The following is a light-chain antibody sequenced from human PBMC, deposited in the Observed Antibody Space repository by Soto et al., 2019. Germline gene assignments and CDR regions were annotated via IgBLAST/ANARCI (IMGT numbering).Light chain of an antibody. V-gene: IGLV2-8*01. Sequence: QSVLTQPPSASGSPGQSVTISCSGTSSDIGAYNYVSWYQQHPGKAPKLLISEVTKRSSGVPDRFSGSKSGNTASLTVSGLQGDDEADYYCSSYGGNNNYVIFGGGTKLTVL. CDR3: SSYGGNNNYVI. CDR2: EVT. J-gene: IGLJ2*01. CDR1: SSDIGAYNY.